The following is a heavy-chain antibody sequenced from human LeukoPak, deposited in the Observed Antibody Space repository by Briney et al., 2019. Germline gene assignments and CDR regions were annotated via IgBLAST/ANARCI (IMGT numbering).Heavy chain of an antibody. D-gene: IGHD1-26*01. CDR3: AKPSGSYFDY. Sequence: GGSLRLSCAASGFTSDDSAMHWVRQAPGKGLEWVSLISGDGGSTYYADTVKGRFTISRDNSKNSLYLQMNSVRTEDTALYYCAKPSGSYFDYWGQGTLVTVSS. CDR1: GFTSDDSA. CDR2: ISGDGGST. V-gene: IGHV3-43*02. J-gene: IGHJ4*02.